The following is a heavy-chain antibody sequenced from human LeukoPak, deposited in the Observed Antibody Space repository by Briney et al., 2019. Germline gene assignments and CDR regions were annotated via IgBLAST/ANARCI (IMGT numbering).Heavy chain of an antibody. CDR2: INQAGSEE. CDR3: AIASGGRGGLDY. CDR1: AFTFSNYW. Sequence: GGSLRLSCAASAFTFSNYWMSWVRQAPGNGLEWVTNINQAGSEEYYVDSVEGRFTISRDNAKNSLYLQLNSLRAEDTAVYYCAIASGGRGGLDYWGQGTLVTVSS. V-gene: IGHV3-7*03. D-gene: IGHD2-21*01. J-gene: IGHJ4*02.